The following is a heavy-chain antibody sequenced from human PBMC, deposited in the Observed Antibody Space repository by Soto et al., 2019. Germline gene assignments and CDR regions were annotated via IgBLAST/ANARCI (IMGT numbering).Heavy chain of an antibody. CDR1: GFTFSNAW. CDR3: TTDIYWIRVPPGVNY. Sequence: GGSLRLSCAASGFTFSNAWMSWVRQAPGKGLEWVGRIKSKTDGGTTDYAAPVKGRFTISRDDSKNTLYLQMNSLKTEDTAVYYCTTDIYWIRVPPGVNYWGQGTLGTVSS. D-gene: IGHD2-15*01. CDR2: IKSKTDGGTT. J-gene: IGHJ4*02. V-gene: IGHV3-15*01.